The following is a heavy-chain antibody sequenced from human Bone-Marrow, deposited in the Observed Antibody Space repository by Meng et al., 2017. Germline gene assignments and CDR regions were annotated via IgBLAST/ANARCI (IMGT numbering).Heavy chain of an antibody. Sequence: GESLKISCAASGFTFSSYSMNWVRQAPGKGLEWVSSISSSSSYIYYADSVKGRFTISRDNSKNTLYLQMNSLRAEDTAVYYCARLYGDSVGATKRPDAFDIWGQGTMVTVSS. D-gene: IGHD1-26*01. CDR2: ISSSSSYI. V-gene: IGHV3-21*01. J-gene: IGHJ3*02. CDR1: GFTFSSYS. CDR3: ARLYGDSVGATKRPDAFDI.